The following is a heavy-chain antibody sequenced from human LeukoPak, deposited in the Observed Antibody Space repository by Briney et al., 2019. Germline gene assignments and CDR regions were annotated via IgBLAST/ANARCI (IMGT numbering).Heavy chain of an antibody. D-gene: IGHD5-18*01. J-gene: IGHJ4*02. CDR3: ARGGYTYGSGL. CDR1: GFTFNKYV. CDR2: ITGSGGST. V-gene: IGHV3-23*02. Sequence: GGSLRLSCAGSGFTFNKYVIMWVRQVPGKGLEWVSGITGSGGSTYYIESVKGRFTISRDNSKSAVYLQMDSLRAEDTAVYYCARGGYTYGSGLWGQGALVTVSS.